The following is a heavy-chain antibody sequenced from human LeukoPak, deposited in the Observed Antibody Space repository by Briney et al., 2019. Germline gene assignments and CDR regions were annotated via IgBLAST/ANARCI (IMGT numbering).Heavy chain of an antibody. CDR2: INPNSGGT. Sequence: GASVKVCCKASGYTFTGYYMHWVRQAPGQGLEWMGWINPNSGGTNYAQKFQGRVTMTRDTSISTAYMELSRLRSDDTAVYYCAREERGINMIAGIRDWGQGTLVTVSS. J-gene: IGHJ4*02. CDR3: AREERGINMIAGIRD. CDR1: GYTFTGYY. V-gene: IGHV1-2*02. D-gene: IGHD3-22*01.